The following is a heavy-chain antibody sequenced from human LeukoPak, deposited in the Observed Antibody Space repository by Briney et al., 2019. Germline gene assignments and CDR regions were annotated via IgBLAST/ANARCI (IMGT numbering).Heavy chain of an antibody. D-gene: IGHD2-2*01. CDR1: GFTFSSYW. CDR2: IKQDGSEK. J-gene: IGHJ4*02. Sequence: GGSLRLSCAASGFTFSSYWMSWVRQAPGKGLEWVANIKQDGSEKYYVDSVKGRFTISRDNAKNSLYLQMNSLRAEDTAVYYCARDYCSSTSCFPDYWGQGILVTVSS. V-gene: IGHV3-7*01. CDR3: ARDYCSSTSCFPDY.